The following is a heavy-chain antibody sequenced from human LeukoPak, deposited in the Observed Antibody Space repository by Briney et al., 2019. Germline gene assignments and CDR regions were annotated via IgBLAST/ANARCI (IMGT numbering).Heavy chain of an antibody. Sequence: SETLSLTCTVSGGSISSYYWSWIRQPPGKGLEWIGYIYYSGSTNYNPSLKSRVTISVDTSKNQFSPKLSSVTAADTAVYYCARTVGYCSGGSCYTFDYWGQGTLVTVSS. J-gene: IGHJ4*02. CDR1: GGSISSYY. CDR3: ARTVGYCSGGSCYTFDY. CDR2: IYYSGST. V-gene: IGHV4-59*01. D-gene: IGHD2-15*01.